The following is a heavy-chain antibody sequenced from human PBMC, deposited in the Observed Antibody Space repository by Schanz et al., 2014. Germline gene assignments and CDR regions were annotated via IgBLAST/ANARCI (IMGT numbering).Heavy chain of an antibody. V-gene: IGHV3-15*01. D-gene: IGHD3-3*01. CDR3: TTVERITIFEVVPYYYYYMDV. J-gene: IGHJ6*03. Sequence: DVQLLESGGGVVQPGGSLRLSCAASGFTFSNTWMNWVRQTPGKGLEWIGRIKSKIDGGTTDYAAPVKGRFTISRDDSKNTLYLQMNSLKTEDTAVYYCTTVERITIFEVVPYYYYYMDVWGKGTTVTVSS. CDR1: GFTFSNTW. CDR2: IKSKIDGGTT.